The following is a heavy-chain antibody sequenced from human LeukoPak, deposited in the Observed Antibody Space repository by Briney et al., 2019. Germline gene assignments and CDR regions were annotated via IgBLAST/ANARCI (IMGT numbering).Heavy chain of an antibody. J-gene: IGHJ5*02. CDR3: ARVEDYYDSSGYFDWFDP. CDR2: MNPNSGNT. V-gene: IGHV1-8*01. Sequence: ASVKVSCKASGYTFTSYDINWVRQATGQGLEWMGWMNPNSGNTGYAQKFQGRVTMTRNTSISTAYVELSSLRSEDTAVYYCARVEDYYDSSGYFDWFDPWGQGTLVTVSS. CDR1: GYTFTSYD. D-gene: IGHD3-22*01.